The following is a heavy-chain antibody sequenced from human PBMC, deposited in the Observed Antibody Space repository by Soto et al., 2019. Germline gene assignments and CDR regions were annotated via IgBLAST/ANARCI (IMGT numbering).Heavy chain of an antibody. D-gene: IGHD4-17*01. V-gene: IGHV4-61*01. CDR2: IYYSGST. CDR1: GGSISSGSYY. CDR3: ARDRDYGDYLDYYGMDV. Sequence: SETLSLTCTVSGGSISSGSYYWSWIRQPPGKGLEWIGYIYYSGSTNYNPSLKSRVTISVDTSKNQFSLKLSSVTAADTAVYYCARDRDYGDYLDYYGMDVWGQGTTVTVS. J-gene: IGHJ6*02.